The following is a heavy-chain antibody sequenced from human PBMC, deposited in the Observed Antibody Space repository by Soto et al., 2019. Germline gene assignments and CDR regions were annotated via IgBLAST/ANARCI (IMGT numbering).Heavy chain of an antibody. CDR3: ARDHNWFAR. V-gene: IGHV3-53*01. J-gene: IGHJ5*02. Sequence: PGGSLLLSWAASGFTLRSNHMTWVRPAPGKGLEWVSVIYSDGRTYYADSGKGRFTMYKDNSKNTVYFQMNSLSAANTGVSYGARDHNWFARRGRGSRVT. CDR1: GFTLRSNH. CDR2: IYSDGRT.